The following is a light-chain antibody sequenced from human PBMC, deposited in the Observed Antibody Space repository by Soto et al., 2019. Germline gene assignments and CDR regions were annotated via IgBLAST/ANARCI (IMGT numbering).Light chain of an antibody. CDR3: QVWDSRSDHVV. V-gene: IGLV3-21*02. CDR2: DDS. CDR1: NIGSNN. J-gene: IGLJ2*01. Sequence: SYELTQPPSVSVAPGQTARITCGGANIGSNNVHWYQQKPGQAPVLVVYDDSDRPSGIPERFSGSNSGNTATLTISRVEAGDEAEYYCQVWDSRSDHVVFGGGTKLTVL.